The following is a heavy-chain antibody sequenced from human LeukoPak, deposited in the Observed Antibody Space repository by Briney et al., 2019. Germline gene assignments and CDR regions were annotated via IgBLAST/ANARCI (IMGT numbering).Heavy chain of an antibody. CDR1: GFIFSRYR. J-gene: IGHJ3*02. D-gene: IGHD1-14*01. CDR2: ISSSSSNI. Sequence: GGTLRLSCAASGFIFSRYRMNWVRQAPGKGRVWVSYISSSSSNIYYADSVKGRFTISRDNAKNTLYLQMNSLRAEDTAVYYCAKDFTGMGAFDIWGQGTMVTVSS. V-gene: IGHV3-48*01. CDR3: AKDFTGMGAFDI.